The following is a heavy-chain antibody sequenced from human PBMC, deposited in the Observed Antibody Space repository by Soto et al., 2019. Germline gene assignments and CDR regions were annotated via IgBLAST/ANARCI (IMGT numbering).Heavy chain of an antibody. Sequence: QVQLQESGPGLVKPSETLSLTCTVSGDSISSYYWSWIRQPPGKGLEWIGYIHYSGSTNYNPSLKSGVTISVDTSKNQFSLKLSSVTAADTAIYYCARHVGYCSGGTCYNYWYFDLWGRGTLVTVSS. J-gene: IGHJ2*01. D-gene: IGHD2-15*01. CDR2: IHYSGST. CDR3: ARHVGYCSGGTCYNYWYFDL. V-gene: IGHV4-59*08. CDR1: GDSISSYY.